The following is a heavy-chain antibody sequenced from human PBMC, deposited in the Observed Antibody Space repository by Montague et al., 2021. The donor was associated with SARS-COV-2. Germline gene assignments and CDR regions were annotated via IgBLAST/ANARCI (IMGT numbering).Heavy chain of an antibody. V-gene: IGHV4-59*05. J-gene: IGHJ3*02. CDR3: AMRGGALDAFDI. CDR1: GASISGYF. Sequence: SETLSLTCTVSGASISGYFWSWIRQPPGKGLDWIGSIYYSGSTYYNPSLKSRVTISVDTSKNQFSLKLSSVTAADTAVYYCAMRGGALDAFDIWGQGTMVIVSS. D-gene: IGHD4-17*01. CDR2: IYYSGST.